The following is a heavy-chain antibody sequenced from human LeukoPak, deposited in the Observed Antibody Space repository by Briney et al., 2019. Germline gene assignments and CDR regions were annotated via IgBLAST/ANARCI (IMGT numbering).Heavy chain of an antibody. J-gene: IGHJ4*02. D-gene: IGHD5-18*01. CDR1: GFTFSGYG. CDR2: IWYDGSNK. V-gene: IGHV3-33*06. CDR3: AKDRGTAMVTYINY. Sequence: GGSLRLSCAASGFTFSGYGMHWVRQAPGKGLEWVAVIWYDGSNKYCADSVKGRFTISRDNSKNTLYLQMNSLRAEDTAVYYCAKDRGTAMVTYINYWGQGTLVTVSS.